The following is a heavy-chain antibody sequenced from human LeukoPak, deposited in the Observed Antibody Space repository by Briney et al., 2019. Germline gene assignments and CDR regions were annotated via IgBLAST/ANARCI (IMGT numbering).Heavy chain of an antibody. J-gene: IGHJ4*02. Sequence: ASVKVSCKASGYTFTGYYMHWVRQAPGQGLEWMGRINPNSGGTNYAQKFQGRVTMTRDTSISTAYMEPSRLRSDDTAVYYCARSVYYYDSSGPNYWGQGTLVTVSS. CDR3: ARSVYYYDSSGPNY. CDR1: GYTFTGYY. D-gene: IGHD3-22*01. V-gene: IGHV1-2*06. CDR2: INPNSGGT.